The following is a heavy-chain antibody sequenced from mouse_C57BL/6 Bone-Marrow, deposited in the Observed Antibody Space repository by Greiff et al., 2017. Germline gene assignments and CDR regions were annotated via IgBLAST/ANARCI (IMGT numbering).Heavy chain of an antibody. CDR3: ARDYGSSFAY. D-gene: IGHD1-3*01. J-gene: IGHJ3*01. CDR2: ISDGGSYT. V-gene: IGHV5-4*01. CDR1: GFTFSSYA. Sequence: EVHLVESGGGLVKPGGSLKLSCAASGFTFSSYAMSWVRQTPEKRLEWVATISDGGSYTYYPDNVKGRFTISRDNAKNNLYLQMSHLKSEDTAMYYCARDYGSSFAYWGQGTLVTVSA.